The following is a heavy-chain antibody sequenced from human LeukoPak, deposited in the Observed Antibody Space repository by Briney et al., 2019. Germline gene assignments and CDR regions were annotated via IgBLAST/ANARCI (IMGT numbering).Heavy chain of an antibody. CDR2: IKQDGSEK. J-gene: IGHJ4*02. CDR1: GFTFSSYW. D-gene: IGHD4-17*01. V-gene: IGHV3-7*04. CDR3: ARATTVTTSPSGYFDY. Sequence: GGSLRLSCAASGFTFSSYWMSLVRQAPGEGLEWVANIKQDGSEKYYVDSVKGRFTISGDNAKNSLYLQMNSLRAEDTAVYYCARATTVTTSPSGYFDYWGQGTLVTVSS.